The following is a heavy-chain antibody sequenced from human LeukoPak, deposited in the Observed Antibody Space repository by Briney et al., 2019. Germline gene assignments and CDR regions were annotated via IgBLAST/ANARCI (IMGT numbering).Heavy chain of an antibody. CDR3: ASTKVRDFSPRYYYYYMDV. CDR2: INTNTGNP. D-gene: IGHD3-10*01. CDR1: GYTFTSYA. V-gene: IGHV7-4-1*02. J-gene: IGHJ6*03. Sequence: ASVKVSCKASGYTFTSYAMNWVRQAPGQGLEWMGWINTNTGNPTYAQGFTGRFVFSLDTSVSTAYLQISSLKAEDTAVYYCASTKVRDFSPRYYYYYMDVWGKGTTVTVSS.